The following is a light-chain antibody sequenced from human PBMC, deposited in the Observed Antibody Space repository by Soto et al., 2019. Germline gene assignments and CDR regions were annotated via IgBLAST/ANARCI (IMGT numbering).Light chain of an antibody. CDR3: QQYGSSPNT. J-gene: IGKJ2*01. CDR1: QSVSSSY. V-gene: IGKV3-20*01. Sequence: EIVLTQSPGTLSLSPGERATLSCRASQSVSSSYLAWYQQKPGQAPRLLIYGASSRATGIPDRFSGSGSGTDFTLTISILEPEDFAVYYCQQYGSSPNTFGQGTKQEIK. CDR2: GAS.